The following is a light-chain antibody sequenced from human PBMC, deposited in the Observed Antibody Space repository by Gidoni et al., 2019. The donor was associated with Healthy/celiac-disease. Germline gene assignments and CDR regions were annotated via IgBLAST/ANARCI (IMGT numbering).Light chain of an antibody. V-gene: IGKV3-15*01. CDR3: QQYSNWPT. CDR1: QSVSSN. J-gene: IGKJ1*01. Sequence: EIVLTQSPATLSLSPGERATLSCRASQSVSSNLAWYQQKPGQAPRLLIYDASTRATGLPARFSGSGSGTDFTLTISSLQSEDFAVYYCQQYSNWPTFGQGTKVEIK. CDR2: DAS.